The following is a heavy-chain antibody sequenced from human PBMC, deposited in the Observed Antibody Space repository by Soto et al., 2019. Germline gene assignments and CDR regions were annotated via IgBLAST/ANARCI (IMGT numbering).Heavy chain of an antibody. Sequence: SETLSLTCAVSGGSISSGGYSWSWIRQPPGKGLEWIGYIYHSGSTYYNPSLKSRVTISLDRSKKQFSLKLSSVTAAETAVYYCARYDILGYYYGMDVWGQGTTVTVSS. D-gene: IGHD3-9*01. CDR1: GGSISSGGYS. CDR2: IYHSGST. J-gene: IGHJ6*02. CDR3: ARYDILGYYYGMDV. V-gene: IGHV4-30-2*01.